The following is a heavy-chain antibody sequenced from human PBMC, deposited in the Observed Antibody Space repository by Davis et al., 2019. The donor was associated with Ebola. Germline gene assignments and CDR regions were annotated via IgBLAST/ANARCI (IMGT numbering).Heavy chain of an antibody. J-gene: IGHJ6*02. Sequence: GESLKISCAASGFTFSSYSMNWVRQAPGKGLEWVSSISSSSSYIYYADSVKGRFTISRDNAKNSLYLQMNSLRAEDTAVYYCARGIDSSGYYYYGMDVWGQGTTVTVSS. CDR3: ARGIDSSGYYYYGMDV. V-gene: IGHV3-21*01. CDR2: ISSSSSYI. D-gene: IGHD3-22*01. CDR1: GFTFSSYS.